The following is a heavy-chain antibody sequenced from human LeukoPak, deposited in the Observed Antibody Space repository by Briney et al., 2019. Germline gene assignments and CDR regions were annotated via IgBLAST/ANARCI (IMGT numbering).Heavy chain of an antibody. CDR2: INHSGST. D-gene: IGHD6-6*01. V-gene: IGHV4-34*01. CDR1: GGSFSGYY. J-gene: IGHJ2*01. CDR3: ARHPRYSSSSKNWYFDL. Sequence: PSETLSLTCAVYGGSFSGYYWSWIRQPPGKGLEWIGEINHSGSTNYNPSLKSRVTISVDTSKNQFSLKLSSVTAADTAVYYCARHPRYSSSSKNWYFDLWGRGTLVTVSS.